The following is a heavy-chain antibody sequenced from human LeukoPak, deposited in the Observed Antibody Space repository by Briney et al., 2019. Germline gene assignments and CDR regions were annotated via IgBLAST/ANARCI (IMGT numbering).Heavy chain of an antibody. CDR3: AKGIVLMVYAISGDAFDI. V-gene: IGHV3-30*02. J-gene: IGHJ3*02. Sequence: GGSLRLSCAASGFTFSSYGMHWVRQAPGKGLEWVAFIRYDGSNKYYADSVKGRFTISRDNSKNTLYPQMNSLRAEDTAGYYCAKGIVLMVYAISGDAFDIWGQGTMVTVSS. CDR1: GFTFSSYG. CDR2: IRYDGSNK. D-gene: IGHD2-8*01.